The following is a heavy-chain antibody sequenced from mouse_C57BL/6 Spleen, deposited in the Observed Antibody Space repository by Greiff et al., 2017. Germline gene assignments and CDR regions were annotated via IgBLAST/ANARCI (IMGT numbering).Heavy chain of an antibody. V-gene: IGHV1-5*01. CDR1: GYTFTSYW. CDR3: TRGDWYFDV. J-gene: IGHJ1*03. CDR2: IYPGNSDT. Sequence: VQLQQSGTVLARPGASVKMSCKTSGYTFTSYWMHWVKQRPGQGLEWIGAIYPGNSDTSYNQKFKGKATLTAVTSASTAYMELSSLTNEDSAVYYCTRGDWYFDVWDTGTTVTVSS.